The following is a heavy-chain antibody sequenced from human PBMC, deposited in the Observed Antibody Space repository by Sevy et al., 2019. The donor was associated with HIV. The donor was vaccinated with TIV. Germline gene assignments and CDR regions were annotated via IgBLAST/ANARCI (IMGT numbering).Heavy chain of an antibody. CDR2: ISSSSGYI. CDR1: GFTFTNYN. Sequence: GGSLRLSCVASGFTFTNYNMNWVRQAPGKGLEWVSSISSSSGYIYYADSVKGRFTISRDNAKNSLYLQMNSLRAEDTAVYYCARDSVIIQDFDYWGQGTLVTVSS. D-gene: IGHD2-15*01. CDR3: ARDSVIIQDFDY. J-gene: IGHJ4*02. V-gene: IGHV3-21*01.